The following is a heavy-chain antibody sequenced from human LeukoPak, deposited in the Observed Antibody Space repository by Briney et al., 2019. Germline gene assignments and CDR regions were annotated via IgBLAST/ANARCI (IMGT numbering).Heavy chain of an antibody. D-gene: IGHD6-6*01. CDR2: ISGSGDNT. V-gene: IGHV3-23*01. J-gene: IGHJ4*02. Sequence: PGGSLRLSCAASGFTFSSYAMTWVRQAPGKGLEWVSAISGSGDNTYYADSVKGRFTISRDNSKNTLFLQLNSLRAEDTAVYYCVREGYSSSFGYWGQGTLVTVSS. CDR1: GFTFSSYA. CDR3: VREGYSSSFGY.